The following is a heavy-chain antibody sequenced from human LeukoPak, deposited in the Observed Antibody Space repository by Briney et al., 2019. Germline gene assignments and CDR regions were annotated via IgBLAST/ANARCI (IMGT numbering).Heavy chain of an antibody. D-gene: IGHD4-17*01. J-gene: IGHJ6*02. CDR3: ARALRETVTTGYGMDV. Sequence: GGSPRLPCAASGFTFSSYWMHWVRQAPGEGLVWVSRINSDGTSTSYADSVKGRFTISRDNAKNTLYLQMNSLRPEDMAVYYCARALRETVTTGYGMDVWGQGTTVTVSS. CDR2: INSDGTST. CDR1: GFTFSSYW. V-gene: IGHV3-74*01.